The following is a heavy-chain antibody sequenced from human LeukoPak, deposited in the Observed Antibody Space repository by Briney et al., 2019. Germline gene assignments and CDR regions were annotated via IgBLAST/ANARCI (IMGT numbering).Heavy chain of an antibody. Sequence: GGSLRLSCEASGFTFSAYAMTWVRQAPGKGLEWVSSIGSDNKPHYSESVKGRFTISRDSSKNTLYLQMNSLRVEDTAVYYCAKGMQHLDYWGQGTLVTVSS. CDR3: AKGMQHLDY. J-gene: IGHJ4*02. V-gene: IGHV3-23*05. D-gene: IGHD6-13*01. CDR1: GFTFSAYA. CDR2: IGSDNKP.